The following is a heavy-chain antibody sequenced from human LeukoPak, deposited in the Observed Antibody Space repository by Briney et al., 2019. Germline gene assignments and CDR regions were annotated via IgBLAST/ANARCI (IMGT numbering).Heavy chain of an antibody. Sequence: GGSLGLSCAASGFTFSSYEMNWVRQAPGKGLEWVSYISSSGSTIYYADSVKGRFTISRDNAKNSLYLQMNSLRAEDTAVYYCARQVGYSYGYGESSDWGQGTLVTVSS. V-gene: IGHV3-48*03. J-gene: IGHJ4*02. CDR1: GFTFSSYE. CDR3: ARQVGYSYGYGESSD. D-gene: IGHD5-18*01. CDR2: ISSSGSTI.